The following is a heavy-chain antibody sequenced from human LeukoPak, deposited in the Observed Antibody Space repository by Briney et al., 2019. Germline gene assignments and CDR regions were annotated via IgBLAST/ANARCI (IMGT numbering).Heavy chain of an antibody. V-gene: IGHV3-33*01. D-gene: IGHD5-12*01. CDR2: IWYDGSNK. CDR1: GFTFSSYG. Sequence: PGGSLRLSCAASGFTFSSYGMHWVRQAPGKGLEWVAVIWYDGSNKYYADYVKGRFTISRDNSKNTLYLQMNSLRAEDTAVYYCARDERATGALYYFDYWGQGTLVTVSS. CDR3: ARDERATGALYYFDY. J-gene: IGHJ4*02.